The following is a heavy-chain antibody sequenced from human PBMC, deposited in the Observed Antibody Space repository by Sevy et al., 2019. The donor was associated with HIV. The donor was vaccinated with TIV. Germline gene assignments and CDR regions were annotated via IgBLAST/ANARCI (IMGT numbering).Heavy chain of an antibody. CDR3: ARAGTLYSGYTYGSIDF. CDR1: GYTFTGDY. V-gene: IGHV1-2*04. Sequence: ASVKVSCKASGYTFTGDYMHWVRQTPGQGLEWMGWINPKRGDTKSAQRFQGWVTMTRDTSISTAYMELSRLRSDDTAVYYCARAGTLYSGYTYGSIDFWGQGTLVTVSS. D-gene: IGHD5-18*01. J-gene: IGHJ4*02. CDR2: INPKRGDT.